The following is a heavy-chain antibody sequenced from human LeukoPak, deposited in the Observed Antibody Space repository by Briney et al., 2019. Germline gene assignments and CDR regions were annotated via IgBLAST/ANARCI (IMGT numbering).Heavy chain of an antibody. J-gene: IGHJ4*02. Sequence: GGSLRLSYATSGFSFTDYPMNWVRQAPGKGLEWVSNIRTSAEGANYAYYADSVKGRVTISRDDAKNTLYLHMNSLRDDDTAVYYCASDQRYAFDYWDQGILVTVSS. CDR1: GFSFTDYP. D-gene: IGHD3-9*01. CDR2: IRTSAEGANYA. V-gene: IGHV3-48*02. CDR3: ASDQRYAFDY.